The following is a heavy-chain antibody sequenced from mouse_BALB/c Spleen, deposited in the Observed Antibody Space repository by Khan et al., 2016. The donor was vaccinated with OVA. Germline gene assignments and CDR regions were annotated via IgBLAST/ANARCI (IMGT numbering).Heavy chain of an antibody. Sequence: VQLQESGAELAKPGASVKMSCKASGYTFSNYWIHWVKQRPGQDLEWIGYINPSSGHTYYNQTFNDKATLTTDKSSSTAYMQLSSLTSEDSAVYYCARDRIDYWGQGTTLTVSS. J-gene: IGHJ2*01. CDR1: GYTFSNYW. CDR2: INPSSGHT. V-gene: IGHV1-7*01. CDR3: ARDRIDY.